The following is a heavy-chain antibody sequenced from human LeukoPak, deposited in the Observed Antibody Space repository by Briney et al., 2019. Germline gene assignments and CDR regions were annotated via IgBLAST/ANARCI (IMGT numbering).Heavy chain of an antibody. CDR1: GGSISGYY. Sequence: SETLSLTCTVSGGSISGYYWNWIRQPPGKGLEWIGFIYNAGNTNYNPSLRSRVTISADPTKNQVSLNLSSVTAADTAVYYCARPGGRDHGGNSVAFDIWGQGTMVTVSS. CDR3: ARPGGRDHGGNSVAFDI. V-gene: IGHV4-59*08. D-gene: IGHD4-23*01. J-gene: IGHJ3*02. CDR2: IYNAGNT.